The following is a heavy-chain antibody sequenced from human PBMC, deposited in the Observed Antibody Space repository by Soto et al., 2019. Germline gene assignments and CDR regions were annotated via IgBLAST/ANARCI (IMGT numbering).Heavy chain of an antibody. Sequence: PSETLSLTCSVSGGSIGNYYGSWIRQPPGKGLEWIGHIFYSGSTNYNPALKSRVTISVDTSKNQFSLKLSSVTAADTAVYYCARDSGYNYGYFRWFDPWGQGTLVTVS. J-gene: IGHJ5*02. CDR2: IFYSGST. V-gene: IGHV4-59*01. CDR1: GGSIGNYY. D-gene: IGHD5-18*01. CDR3: ARDSGYNYGYFRWFDP.